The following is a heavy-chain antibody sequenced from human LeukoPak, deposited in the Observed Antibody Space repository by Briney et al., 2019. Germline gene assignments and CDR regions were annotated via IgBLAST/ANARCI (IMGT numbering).Heavy chain of an antibody. V-gene: IGHV1-69*13. CDR2: IIPIFGTA. CDR1: GGTFSSYA. CDR3: ARETGSSDAFDI. Sequence: SVKVSCKASGGTFSSYAISWVRQAPGQGLEWMGGIIPIFGTANYAQKFQGRVTITADESTSTAYMELSSLRSEDTAVYCCARETGSSDAFDIWGQGTMVTVSS. D-gene: IGHD3-10*01. J-gene: IGHJ3*02.